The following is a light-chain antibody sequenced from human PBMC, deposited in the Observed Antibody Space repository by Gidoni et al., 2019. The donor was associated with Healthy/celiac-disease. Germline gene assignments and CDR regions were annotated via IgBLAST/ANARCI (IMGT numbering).Light chain of an antibody. CDR1: QSLLHSDGKTY. CDR3: MQSIHLTT. J-gene: IGKJ5*01. Sequence: DIVMTQTPLSLSFTPGQPASISCKSSQSLLHSDGKTYLYWYLQKPGQSQQLLIYEVSNRSSGVPDRFSGRVLVTDFTLKISRVEAEDLWVYYCMQSIHLTTFGQGTRLEIK. V-gene: IGKV2D-29*02. CDR2: EVS.